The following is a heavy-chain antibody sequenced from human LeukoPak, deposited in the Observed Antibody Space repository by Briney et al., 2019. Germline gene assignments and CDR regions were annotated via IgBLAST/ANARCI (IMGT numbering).Heavy chain of an antibody. CDR3: ARDFSSGWYDP. CDR1: GGSIGSYY. V-gene: IGHV4-59*01. Sequence: SETLSLTCTVSGGSIGSYYWSWIRQPPGKGLQWIGYIDYSGSTNYNASLKSRVTISVDTSKNQFSLKLSSVTAADTVVYYCARDFSSGWYDPWGQGTLVTVSS. CDR2: IDYSGST. J-gene: IGHJ5*02. D-gene: IGHD6-19*01.